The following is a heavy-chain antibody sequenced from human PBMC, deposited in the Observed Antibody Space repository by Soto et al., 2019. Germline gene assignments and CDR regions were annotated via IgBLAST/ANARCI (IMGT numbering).Heavy chain of an antibody. J-gene: IGHJ3*01. V-gene: IGHV3-11*05. CDR3: PCVAPSIFGARFHQTVEYD. Sequence: QVQLVQYGGGLVEPGGSLRLSCAASGFKFPDYHMTWIRQAQGKGLEWISYINSRGTYKTYADTVRGRVTISRENAKDSQYLQMDSLTGEDTAVYYGPCVAPSIFGARFHQTVEYDWVQGNMVTV. D-gene: IGHD3-3*01. CDR2: INSRGTYK. CDR1: GFKFPDYH.